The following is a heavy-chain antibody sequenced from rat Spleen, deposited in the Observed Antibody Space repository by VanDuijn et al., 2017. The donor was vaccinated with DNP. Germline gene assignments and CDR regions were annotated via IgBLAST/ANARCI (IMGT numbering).Heavy chain of an antibody. CDR2: INTGGDNT. CDR1: GFIFSNYY. D-gene: IGHD1-2*01. J-gene: IGHJ2*01. V-gene: IGHV5-25*01. Sequence: EVQLVESGGGLVQPGRSLKLSCAASGFIFSNYYMAWVRQAPTKGLEWVASINTGGDNTYYRDSVKGRFTISRDNAKSTLYLRMNSLRSEDTATYYCASWSPIAPISTSNYWGQGVMVTVSS. CDR3: ASWSPIAPISTSNY.